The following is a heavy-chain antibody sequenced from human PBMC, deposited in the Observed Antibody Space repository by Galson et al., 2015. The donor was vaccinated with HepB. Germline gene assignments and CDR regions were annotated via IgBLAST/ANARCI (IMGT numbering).Heavy chain of an antibody. Sequence: SLRLSCAASGFTFSSYGMHWVRQAPGKGLEWVAVIWYDGSNKYYADSVKGRFTISRDNSKNTLYLQMNSLRAEDTAVYYCAKDTSHYRYYYGMDVWGQGTTVTVSS. CDR2: IWYDGSNK. J-gene: IGHJ6*02. CDR1: GFTFSSYG. CDR3: AKDTSHYRYYYGMDV. D-gene: IGHD1-26*01. V-gene: IGHV3-33*06.